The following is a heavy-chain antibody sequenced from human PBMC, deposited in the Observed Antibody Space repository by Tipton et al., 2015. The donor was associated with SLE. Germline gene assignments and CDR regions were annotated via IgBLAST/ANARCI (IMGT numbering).Heavy chain of an antibody. D-gene: IGHD5-24*01. V-gene: IGHV3-23*01. CDR3: TRSRRDGYSDS. J-gene: IGHJ4*02. CDR1: GFTFSSNA. CDR2: VTGGGGHST. Sequence: GSLRLSCAASGFTFSSNAISWVRQAPGKGLEWISGVTGGGGHSTFYADSVKGRFAISRDNSKNTLYLQMNSLRAEDTAVYYCTRSRRDGYSDSWGQGALVTVSS.